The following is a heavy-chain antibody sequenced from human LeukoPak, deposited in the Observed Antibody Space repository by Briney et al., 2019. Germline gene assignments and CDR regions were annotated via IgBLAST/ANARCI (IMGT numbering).Heavy chain of an antibody. V-gene: IGHV1-18*01. CDR3: ARDLGSSATSTNWFDP. D-gene: IGHD6-6*01. CDR1: GYTFTSYG. Sequence: ASVKVSCKASGYTFTSYGISWVRQAPGQGLEWMGWISAYNGNTNYARKLQGRVTMTTDTSTSTAYMELRSLRSDDTAVYYCARDLGSSATSTNWFDPWGQGTLVTVSS. CDR2: ISAYNGNT. J-gene: IGHJ5*02.